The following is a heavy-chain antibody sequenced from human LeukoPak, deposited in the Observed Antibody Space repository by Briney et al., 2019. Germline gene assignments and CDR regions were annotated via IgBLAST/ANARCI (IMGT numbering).Heavy chain of an antibody. D-gene: IGHD2-2*01. CDR2: INPNSGGT. Sequence: ASVKVSCKASGYTFTGYYMHWVRQAPGQGLEWMGWINPNSGGTNYAQKFQGRVTMTRDTSISTAYMELSRLRSDDTAVYYCARVGWGVVVVPAAMFGAFDIWGQGTMVTVSS. V-gene: IGHV1-2*02. CDR1: GYTFTGYY. CDR3: ARVGWGVVVVPAAMFGAFDI. J-gene: IGHJ3*02.